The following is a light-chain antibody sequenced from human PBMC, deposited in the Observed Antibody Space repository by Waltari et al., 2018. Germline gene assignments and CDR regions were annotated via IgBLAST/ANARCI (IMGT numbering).Light chain of an antibody. V-gene: IGKV1-39*01. CDR1: QSISSY. J-gene: IGKJ1*01. CDR3: QQSYSTLVT. CDR2: AAS. Sequence: DIQMTQSPSSLSASVGDRVTIPCRASQSISSYLNWYQQKPGKAPKLLIYAASSLQSGVPSRFSGSGSGTDFTLTISSLQPEDCATYYCQQSYSTLVTFGQGTKVEIK.